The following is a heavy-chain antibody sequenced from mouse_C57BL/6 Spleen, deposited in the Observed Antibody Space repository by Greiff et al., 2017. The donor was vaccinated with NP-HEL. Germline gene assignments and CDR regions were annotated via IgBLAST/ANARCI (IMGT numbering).Heavy chain of an antibody. CDR2: INPSNGGT. Sequence: QVQLQQPGTELVKPGASVKLSCKASGYTFTSYWMHWVKQRPGQGLEWIGNINPSNGGTNYNEKFKSKATLTVDKSSSTAYMQLISLTSEDSAVYYCARSGIYYDYSAWFAYWGQGTLVTVSA. CDR1: GYTFTSYW. J-gene: IGHJ3*01. D-gene: IGHD2-4*01. V-gene: IGHV1-53*01. CDR3: ARSGIYYDYSAWFAY.